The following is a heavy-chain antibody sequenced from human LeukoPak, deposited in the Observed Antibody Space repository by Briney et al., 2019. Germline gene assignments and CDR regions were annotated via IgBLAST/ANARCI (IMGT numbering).Heavy chain of an antibody. CDR3: ARGPNSNWSGLDF. Sequence: GVSLRLSCTASGFSFSGHWMHWARQLPGKGLVWVSRISPTGSATSYADSVKGRFTVSRDNAKNTLYLQVNNLRAEDTAVYYCARGPNSNWSGLDFWGQGTLLTVSS. V-gene: IGHV3-74*01. CDR1: GFSFSGHW. D-gene: IGHD6-6*01. J-gene: IGHJ4*02. CDR2: ISPTGSAT.